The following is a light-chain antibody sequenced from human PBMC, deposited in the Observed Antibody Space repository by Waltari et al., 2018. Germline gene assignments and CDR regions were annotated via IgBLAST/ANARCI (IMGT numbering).Light chain of an antibody. J-gene: IGKJ2*01. V-gene: IGKV1-5*03. Sequence: DIQMTQSPSTLSPSLGDRVSITCRASQNIHSWLAWYQQKPGKAPKLLFYKASTLQTGVPSRFSGSVSGTDFTLTISSLQPDDFATYYCQQYDTVPYTFGLGTKVE. CDR3: QQYDTVPYT. CDR1: QNIHSW. CDR2: KAS.